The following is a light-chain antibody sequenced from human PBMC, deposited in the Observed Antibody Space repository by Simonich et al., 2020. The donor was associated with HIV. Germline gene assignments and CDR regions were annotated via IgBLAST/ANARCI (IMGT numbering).Light chain of an antibody. CDR3: CSYAGSYTLV. CDR1: SSDVGGYNY. J-gene: IGLJ2*01. Sequence: QSALTQPRSVSGSPGPSVTISCTGTSSDVGGYNYFSWYQQHPGQAPQLMIYDVSKRPSGVPDRFSGSKSGNTASLTISGLQAEDEADYYCCSYAGSYTLVFGGGTKLTVL. CDR2: DVS. V-gene: IGLV2-11*01.